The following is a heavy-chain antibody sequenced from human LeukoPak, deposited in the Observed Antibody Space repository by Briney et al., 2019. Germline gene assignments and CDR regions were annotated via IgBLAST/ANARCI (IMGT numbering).Heavy chain of an antibody. J-gene: IGHJ3*02. CDR3: AREASNAFDT. CDR2: INPNSGAT. CDR1: GYTFTGFY. Sequence: ASVKVSCKASGYTFTGFYMHWVRQAPGQGLEWMGWINPNSGATNYAQNFQGRVTMTRDTSINTAYMDLTRLRSDDTAVYYCAREASNAFDTWGQGTMVTVSS. V-gene: IGHV1-2*02.